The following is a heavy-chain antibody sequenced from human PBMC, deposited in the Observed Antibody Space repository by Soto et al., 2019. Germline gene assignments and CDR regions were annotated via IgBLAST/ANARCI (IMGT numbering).Heavy chain of an antibody. CDR3: AKSLYGSERSSMDV. CDR2: ISGSVGNT. D-gene: IGHD3-10*01. Sequence: GGSLRLSCAASGFTFSSYAMSRVRQAPGTGLEWVSVISGSVGNTYYADSVKGRFTISRDNSKNTLYLQMNSLRGEDTAVYYCAKSLYGSERSSMDVWGQGTTVTVSS. CDR1: GFTFSSYA. J-gene: IGHJ6*02. V-gene: IGHV3-23*01.